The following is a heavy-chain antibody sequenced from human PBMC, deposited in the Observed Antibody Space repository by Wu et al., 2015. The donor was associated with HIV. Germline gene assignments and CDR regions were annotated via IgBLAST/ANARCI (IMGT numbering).Heavy chain of an antibody. CDR1: EGTFTSYV. V-gene: IGHV1-69*13. Sequence: QVQLVQSGPEVKKPGASVKVSCKASEGTFTSYVISWVRQAPGQGLEWMGWIIPVFGTTKYAQNFQDRVTITADESATTVYMELSSLRSDDMAVYYCARGRIPGSGYYYGMDVWGQGTTVTVSS. CDR2: IIPVFGTT. D-gene: IGHD2-2*01. CDR3: ARGRIPGSGYYYGMDV. J-gene: IGHJ6*01.